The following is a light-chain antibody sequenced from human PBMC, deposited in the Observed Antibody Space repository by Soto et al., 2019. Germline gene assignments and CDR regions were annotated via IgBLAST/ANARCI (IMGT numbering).Light chain of an antibody. CDR3: QQRSNWPT. Sequence: EIVLTQSPATLSLSPGERATLSCRASQSVSSYLAWYQQKPGQAPRLLIYDASNRATGIPARFSGSGSGTDFTLTISSLEPEDFSVYYCQQRSNWPTVGGGT. V-gene: IGKV3-11*01. J-gene: IGKJ4*01. CDR2: DAS. CDR1: QSVSSY.